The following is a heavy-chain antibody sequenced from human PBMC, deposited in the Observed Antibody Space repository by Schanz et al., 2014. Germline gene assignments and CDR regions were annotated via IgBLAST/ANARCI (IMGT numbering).Heavy chain of an antibody. D-gene: IGHD6-13*01. CDR1: GGSISSGGYT. J-gene: IGHJ4*02. CDR2: IYYSGST. Sequence: QVQLQESGPGLVKPSQTLSLTCAVSGGSISSGGYTWSWIRQPPGKGLEWIGYIYYSGSTYYNPSPKRGVTSSVDTSKNKSPLMLGSVPAADTAVYYCARAAGPVDYWGQGTLVTVSS. V-gene: IGHV4-30-4*07. CDR3: ARAAGPVDY.